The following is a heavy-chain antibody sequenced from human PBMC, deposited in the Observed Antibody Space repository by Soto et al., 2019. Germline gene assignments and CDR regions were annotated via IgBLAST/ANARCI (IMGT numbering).Heavy chain of an antibody. CDR1: GYSISSGYY. D-gene: IGHD1-1*01. V-gene: IGHV4-38-2*01. J-gene: IGHJ4*02. CDR3: ARGTPSNFDY. Sequence: SETLSLTCAVSGYSISSGYYWGWIRQPPGKGLEWIGSIYHSGSTYYNPSLKSRVTISVDTSKNQFSLKLSSVTAADTAVYSCARGTPSNFDYWGQGTLVTVFS. CDR2: IYHSGST.